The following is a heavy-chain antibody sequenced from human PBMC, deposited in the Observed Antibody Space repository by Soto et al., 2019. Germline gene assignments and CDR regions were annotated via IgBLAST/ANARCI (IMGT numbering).Heavy chain of an antibody. Sequence: GASVKVSCKASGGTFSSYSMNWVRQAPGQGLEWMGGIIPIFGTANYAQKFQGRVTITRDTSASTAYMELSSLRSEDTAVYYCARGLGLYYFDYWGQGTLVTVSS. V-gene: IGHV1-69*05. CDR3: ARGLGLYYFDY. CDR2: IIPIFGTA. CDR1: GGTFSSYS. D-gene: IGHD1-26*01. J-gene: IGHJ4*02.